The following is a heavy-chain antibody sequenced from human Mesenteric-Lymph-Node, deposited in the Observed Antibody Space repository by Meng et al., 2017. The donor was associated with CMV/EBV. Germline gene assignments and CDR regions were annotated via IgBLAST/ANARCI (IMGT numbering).Heavy chain of an antibody. CDR1: GGSISSSSYY. J-gene: IGHJ3*02. CDR2: IYYSGST. CDR3: ARGIVVVPAGVADDAFDI. D-gene: IGHD2-2*01. Sequence: SETLSLTCTVSGGSISSSSYYWGWIRQPPGKGLEWIGSIYYSGSTYYNPSLQSRVTISVDTSKNQFSLKLSSVTAADTAVYYCARGIVVVPAGVADDAFDIWGQGTMVTVSS. V-gene: IGHV4-39*07.